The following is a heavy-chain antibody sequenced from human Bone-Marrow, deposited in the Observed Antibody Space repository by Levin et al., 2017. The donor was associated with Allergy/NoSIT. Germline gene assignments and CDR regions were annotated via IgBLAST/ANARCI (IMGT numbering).Heavy chain of an antibody. CDR2: ISWNSGSI. CDR1: GFTFDDYA. V-gene: IGHV3-9*01. D-gene: IGHD2-21*02. CDR3: AKDRGPAYCGGDCYLQSDNWFDP. Sequence: PGGSLRLSCAASGFTFDDYAMHWVRQAPGKGLEWVSGISWNSGSIGYADSVKGRFTISRDNAKNSLYLQMNSLRAEDTALYYCAKDRGPAYCGGDCYLQSDNWFDPWGQGTLVTVSS. J-gene: IGHJ5*02.